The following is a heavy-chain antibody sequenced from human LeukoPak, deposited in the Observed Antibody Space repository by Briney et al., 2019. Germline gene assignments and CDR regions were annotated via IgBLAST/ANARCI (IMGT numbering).Heavy chain of an antibody. V-gene: IGHV3-74*01. CDR1: GFTFGDCT. CDR3: ARSSGWYDATDY. Sequence: GGSLRLSCAASGFTFGDCTMHWVRQAPGKGLEWVSRINSDGSSTSYADSVKGRFTISRDNAKNTLYLQMNSLRAEDTAVYYCARSSGWYDATDYWGQGTLVTVSS. J-gene: IGHJ4*02. CDR2: INSDGSST. D-gene: IGHD6-19*01.